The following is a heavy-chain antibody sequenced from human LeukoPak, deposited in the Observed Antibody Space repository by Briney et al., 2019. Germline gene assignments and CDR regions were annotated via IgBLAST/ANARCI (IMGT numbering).Heavy chain of an antibody. CDR3: ARRPRTTVVTHLFDP. CDR2: IYYSGST. D-gene: IGHD4-23*01. V-gene: IGHV4-59*12. J-gene: IGHJ5*02. CDR1: GGSISSYY. Sequence: PSETLSLTCTVAGGSISSYYWSWIRQPPGKGLEWIGYIYYSGSTNYNPSLKSRVTISVDTSKDQFSLKLSSVTAAGTAVYYCARRPRTTVVTHLFDPWGQGTLVTVSS.